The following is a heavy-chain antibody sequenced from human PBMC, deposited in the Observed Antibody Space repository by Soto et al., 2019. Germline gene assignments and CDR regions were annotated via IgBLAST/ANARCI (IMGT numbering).Heavy chain of an antibody. CDR2: INHSGST. J-gene: IGHJ3*02. V-gene: IGHV4-34*01. CDR1: GGSFSGYY. Sequence: SATLSLTCAVYGGSFSGYYWSWIRPPPGKGLEWIGEINHSGSTNYNPSLKSRVTISVDTSKNQFSLKLSSVTAADTAVYYCAGPYYYDSSGYPDAFDIWGQGTMVTVSS. CDR3: AGPYYYDSSGYPDAFDI. D-gene: IGHD3-22*01.